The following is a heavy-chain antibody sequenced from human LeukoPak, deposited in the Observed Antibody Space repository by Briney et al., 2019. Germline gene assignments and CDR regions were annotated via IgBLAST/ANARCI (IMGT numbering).Heavy chain of an antibody. J-gene: IGHJ3*02. V-gene: IGHV3-30*03. CDR1: GFTFSSYG. Sequence: GGSLRLSCAASGFTFSSYGMRWVRQAPGKGLEWVAVISYDGSNKYYADSVKGRFTISRDNAKNSLYLQMNSLRAEDTAVYYCARDLPPYGIWGQGTMVTVSS. CDR2: ISYDGSNK. CDR3: ARDLPPYGI. D-gene: IGHD3-16*01.